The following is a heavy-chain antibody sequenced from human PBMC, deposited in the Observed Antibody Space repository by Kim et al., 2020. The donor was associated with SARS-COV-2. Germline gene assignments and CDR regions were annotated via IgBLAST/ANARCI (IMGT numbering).Heavy chain of an antibody. CDR2: IYYSGST. J-gene: IGHJ6*02. CDR1: GGSVSSGSYY. CDR3: ARDLDDASGRTQKGMDV. D-gene: IGHD3-10*01. V-gene: IGHV4-61*01. Sequence: SETLSLTCTVSGGSVSSGSYYWSWIRQPPGKGLEWIGYIYYSGSTNYNPSLKSRVTISVDTSKNQFSLKLSSVTAADTAVYYCARDLDDASGRTQKGMDVWGQGTTVTVSS.